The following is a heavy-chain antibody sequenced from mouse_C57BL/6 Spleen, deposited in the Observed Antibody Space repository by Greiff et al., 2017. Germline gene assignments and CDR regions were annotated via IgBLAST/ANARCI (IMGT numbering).Heavy chain of an antibody. CDR3: ARWVMRDYYAMDY. V-gene: IGHV1-85*01. D-gene: IGHD2-13*01. CDR2: IYPRDGRT. Sequence: QVKLQQSGPELVKPGASVKLSCKASGYTLTSYDINWVKQRPGQGLEWIGWIYPRDGRTKYNEKFKGKATLTVDTSASTAYMELHSLTSEDSAVYFCARWVMRDYYAMDYWGQGTSVTVSS. CDR1: GYTLTSYD. J-gene: IGHJ4*01.